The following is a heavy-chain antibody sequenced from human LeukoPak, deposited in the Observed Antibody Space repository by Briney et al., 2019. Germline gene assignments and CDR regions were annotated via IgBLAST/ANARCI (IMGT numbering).Heavy chain of an antibody. CDR1: EFTFSNYW. J-gene: IGHJ4*02. D-gene: IGHD1-7*01. Sequence: PGGSLRLSCAATEFTFSNYWMHWVRQAPGKGLVWVSRINPAGTNTAYADSVKGRFTISRDNAKTTLYMQMNSLRVDDTAVYYCVPNNWNYPNYWGQGTLVPVSS. CDR3: VPNNWNYPNY. V-gene: IGHV3-74*01. CDR2: INPAGTNT.